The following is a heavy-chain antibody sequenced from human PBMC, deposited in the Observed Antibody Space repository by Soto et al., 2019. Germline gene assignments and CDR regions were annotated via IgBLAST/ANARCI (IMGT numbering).Heavy chain of an antibody. V-gene: IGHV3-73*01. CDR2: IRSKANSYAT. CDR1: GFTFSGSA. J-gene: IGHJ6*02. CDR3: TMTGMDV. Sequence: EVQLVESGGGLVQPGGSLKLSCAASGFTFSGSAVHWVRQASGKGLEWVGRIRSKANSYATAYTASVKGRFTISRDDSKNPAYLQMNSLKTEGTAVYYCTMTGMDVWGQGTTVTVSS.